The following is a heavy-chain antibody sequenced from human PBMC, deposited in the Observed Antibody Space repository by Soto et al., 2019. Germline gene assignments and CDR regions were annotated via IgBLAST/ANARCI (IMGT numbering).Heavy chain of an antibody. Sequence: GETLRLSCAVSAFPFSNAWMNWVRQAPEKKIKRGGRIKSKTDGGTTDYAAPVKGRFTISRDDSKNTLYLQMYSLKTEDTAVYYCTTLYSSSWYPFGVYYVMDVWGQGTTVTVSS. CDR2: IKSKTDGGTT. CDR3: TTLYSSSWYPFGVYYVMDV. J-gene: IGHJ6*02. V-gene: IGHV3-15*07. CDR1: AFPFSNAW. D-gene: IGHD6-13*01.